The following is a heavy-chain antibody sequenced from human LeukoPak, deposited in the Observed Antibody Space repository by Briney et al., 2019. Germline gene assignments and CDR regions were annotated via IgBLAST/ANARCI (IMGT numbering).Heavy chain of an antibody. J-gene: IGHJ4*02. CDR2: INPSGSIT. D-gene: IGHD3-3*01. CDR3: ARGHTGVLRFLEWPRRYYFDY. V-gene: IGHV1-46*01. CDR1: GFTFTSYS. Sequence: ASVKVSCKASGFTFTSYSMQWVRQAPGQRLEWMGIINPSGSITSYTQKFQGRVTITRDTSTSTVYMELSSLRSEDTAVYYCARGHTGVLRFLEWPRRYYFDYWGQGTLVTVSS.